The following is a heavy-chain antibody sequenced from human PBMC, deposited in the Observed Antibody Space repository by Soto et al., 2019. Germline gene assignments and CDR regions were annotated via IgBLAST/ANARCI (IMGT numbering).Heavy chain of an antibody. CDR2: ISAAGDP. Sequence: EVQLVESGGGLVQPGGSLRLSFEASGFTFRNSDRHWVRQGKGKGLEWVSGISAAGDPDYADSVEGRFTIARENAQNSFFLQMNSLRVGDTAVYYCARTDRDFYGLDVWGQGTTVIVSS. V-gene: IGHV3-13*05. CDR3: ARTDRDFYGLDV. J-gene: IGHJ6*02. CDR1: GFTFRNSD.